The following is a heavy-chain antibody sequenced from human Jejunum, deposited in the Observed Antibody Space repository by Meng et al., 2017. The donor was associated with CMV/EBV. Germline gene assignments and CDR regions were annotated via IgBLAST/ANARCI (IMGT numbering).Heavy chain of an antibody. CDR3: ASGGIYDFWSGYYTGQTWFDP. V-gene: IGHV4-59*01. Sequence: SYYWGWIRQPPGKGLGWIGYIYSSGSTNYNPSLKSRVTISVDTSKNQFSLKLSSVTAADTAVYYCASGGIYDFWSGYYTGQTWFDPWGQGTLVTVSS. D-gene: IGHD3-3*01. CDR1: SYY. CDR2: IYSSGST. J-gene: IGHJ5*02.